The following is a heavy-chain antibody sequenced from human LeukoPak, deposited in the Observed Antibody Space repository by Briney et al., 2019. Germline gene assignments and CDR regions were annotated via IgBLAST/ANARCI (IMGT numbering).Heavy chain of an antibody. CDR1: GYTFTSYG. CDR2: ISAYNGNT. V-gene: IGHV1-18*01. Sequence: ASVKVSCKASGYTFTSYGISWVRQAPGQGLEWMGWISAYNGNTNYAQKLQGRVTMTTDTSTSTAYMELRSLRSDDTAVYYCARDEGDGYNYDYFDYWGQGTLVTVYS. D-gene: IGHD5-24*01. J-gene: IGHJ4*02. CDR3: ARDEGDGYNYDYFDY.